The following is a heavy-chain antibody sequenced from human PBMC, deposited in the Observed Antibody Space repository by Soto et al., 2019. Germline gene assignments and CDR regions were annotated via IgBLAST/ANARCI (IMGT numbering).Heavy chain of an antibody. CDR2: ISSSGSTI. V-gene: IGHV3-11*01. D-gene: IGHD1-26*01. CDR1: GFTFSDYY. J-gene: IGHJ5*02. CDR3: ARDNPIFVGAAEEDWFDP. Sequence: QVPLVESGGGLVKPGGSLRLSCAASGFTFSDYYMSWIRQAPGKGLEWVSYISSSGSTIYYADSVKGRFTISRDNAKNSLYLQMNSLRAEDTAVYYCARDNPIFVGAAEEDWFDPWGQGTLVTVSS.